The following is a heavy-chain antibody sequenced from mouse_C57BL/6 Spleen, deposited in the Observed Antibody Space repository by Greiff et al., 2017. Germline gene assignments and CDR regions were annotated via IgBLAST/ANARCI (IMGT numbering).Heavy chain of an antibody. D-gene: IGHD1-1*01. V-gene: IGHV1-50*01. CDR1: GYTFTSYW. CDR3: ARWRNGSSAPYAMDY. CDR2: LDPSDSYT. Sequence: QVQLQQPGAELVKPGASVKLSCKASGYTFTSYWMQWVKQRPGQGLEWIGELDPSDSYTNYNQKFKGKATLTVDTSSSTAYMQLSSLTSEDSAVYYCARWRNGSSAPYAMDYWGQGTSVTVSS. J-gene: IGHJ4*01.